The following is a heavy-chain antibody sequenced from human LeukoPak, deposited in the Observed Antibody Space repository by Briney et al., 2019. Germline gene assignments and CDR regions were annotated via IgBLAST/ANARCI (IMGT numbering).Heavy chain of an antibody. V-gene: IGHV3-33*01. J-gene: IGHJ4*02. D-gene: IGHD1-14*01. Sequence: GGPLRLSCAGSGFTFGGYGMHWFRQTPGKGLEWVAVIAYDGSRAFYADSVKGRFTISRDNSKNAMSVQMDDLRAEDTAVYYCTRYNNDHFDYWGQGTLVTVSS. CDR1: GFTFGGYG. CDR3: TRYNNDHFDY. CDR2: IAYDGSRA.